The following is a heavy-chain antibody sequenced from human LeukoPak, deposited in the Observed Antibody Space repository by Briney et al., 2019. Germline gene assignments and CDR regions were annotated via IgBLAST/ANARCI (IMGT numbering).Heavy chain of an antibody. J-gene: IGHJ4*02. CDR1: GYTFTGYY. D-gene: IGHD3-9*01. Sequence: VASVKVSCKASGYTFTGYYMHWVRQAPGQGLEWMGWINPNSGGTNYAQKFQGRVTMTRDTSISTAYMELSRLRSDDTAVYYCASSRKGLMTGYSTFDYWGQGTLVTVSS. V-gene: IGHV1-2*02. CDR3: ASSRKGLMTGYSTFDY. CDR2: INPNSGGT.